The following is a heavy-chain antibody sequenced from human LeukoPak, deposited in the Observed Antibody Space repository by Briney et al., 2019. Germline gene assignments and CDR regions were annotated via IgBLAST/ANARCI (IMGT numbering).Heavy chain of an antibody. CDR2: IYTSENT. D-gene: IGHD4-17*01. J-gene: IGHJ6*03. CDR3: AREGDYGDYSKSFYYMDV. CDR1: GGYIGSYY. V-gene: IGHV4-4*07. Sequence: PSETLSLTCTVSGGYIGSYYWSWIRQPAGKGLEWIGRIYTSENTDYNPFLKSRVTMSVDMSTSQFSLRLTSVTAADTAVYYCAREGDYGDYSKSFYYMDVWGKGTTVTVSS.